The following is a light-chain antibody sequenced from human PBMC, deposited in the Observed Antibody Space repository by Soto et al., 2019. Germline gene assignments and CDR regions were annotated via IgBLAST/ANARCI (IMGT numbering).Light chain of an antibody. V-gene: IGKV2-28*01. Sequence: DIVMTQSPLSLPVTPGEPASISCRSSQSLLHSNGYNYLDWYLQKPGQSPQLLIYLGSNRASGVPDRFSGSGSGTDFTLKISRVEAEDVAVYYCMQALQTHTFGQGTKLEIK. J-gene: IGKJ2*01. CDR1: QSLLHSNGYNY. CDR3: MQALQTHT. CDR2: LGS.